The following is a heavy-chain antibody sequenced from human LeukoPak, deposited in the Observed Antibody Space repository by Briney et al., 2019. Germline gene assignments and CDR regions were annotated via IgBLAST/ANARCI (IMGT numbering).Heavy chain of an antibody. CDR3: AIAAAGYYFDD. J-gene: IGHJ4*02. CDR2: ISSSSSYI. CDR1: GFTLSSYS. V-gene: IGHV3-21*01. Sequence: GGSLRLSCAASGFTLSSYSMNWVRQAPGEGREWVSSISSSSSYIYYADSGKGRFTISRDNAKDSLYMQMNSLRAEDTAVYYCAIAAAGYYFDDWGQGTLVTVSS. D-gene: IGHD6-13*01.